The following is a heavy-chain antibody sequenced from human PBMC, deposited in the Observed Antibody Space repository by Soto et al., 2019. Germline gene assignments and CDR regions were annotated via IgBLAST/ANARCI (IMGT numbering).Heavy chain of an antibody. D-gene: IGHD5-12*01. J-gene: IGHJ3*02. CDR2: IKSKTDGGTT. Sequence: GGSLRLSCAASGFTFSNAWMNWVRQAPGKGLEWVGRIKSKTDGGTTDYAAPVKGRFTISRDDSKNTLYLQMNSLRSDDTAVYYCARDVRWATIHDAFDIWGQGTMVTVSS. CDR3: ARDVRWATIHDAFDI. CDR1: GFTFSNAW. V-gene: IGHV3-15*07.